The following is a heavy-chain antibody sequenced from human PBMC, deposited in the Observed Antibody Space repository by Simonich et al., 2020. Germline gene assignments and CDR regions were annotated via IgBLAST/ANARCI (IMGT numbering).Heavy chain of an antibody. CDR2: ISSSSSYI. Sequence: EVQLVESGGGLVKPGGSLRLSCAASRFTFSSYSMNWVRQAPGKGLEWVSSISSSSSYIYYADYVKGRFTISIDNAKNSLYLQMNSLRAEDTAVYYCARWIAVAGTGAYGMDVWGQGTTVTVSS. CDR3: ARWIAVAGTGAYGMDV. V-gene: IGHV3-21*01. J-gene: IGHJ6*02. CDR1: RFTFSSYS. D-gene: IGHD6-19*01.